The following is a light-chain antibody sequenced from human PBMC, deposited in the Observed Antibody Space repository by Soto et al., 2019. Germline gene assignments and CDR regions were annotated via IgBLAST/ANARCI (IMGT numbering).Light chain of an antibody. Sequence: EIVMTQSPDILSVSPGERATLSCRASQSISRNLAWYQQRPGQSPRLLIYGGSTRATGIPARFSSSGSGTDFTLTISSLQSEDFAIYYCQQYNKWPLFTFGPGTRVDIK. CDR1: QSISRN. CDR2: GGS. CDR3: QQYNKWPLFT. V-gene: IGKV3-15*01. J-gene: IGKJ3*01.